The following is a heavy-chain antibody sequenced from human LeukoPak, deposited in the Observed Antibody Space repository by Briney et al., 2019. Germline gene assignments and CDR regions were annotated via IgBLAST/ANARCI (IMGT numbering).Heavy chain of an antibody. J-gene: IGHJ4*02. Sequence: GGSLRLSCAASGFTFNSYAIHWVRQAPGKGLEWAAVISYDGSNKYYADSVKGRFTISRDNSKNTLYLQLNSLRPEDTAVYYCARDQLAYSGYDTLFDYWGRGTLVTVSS. D-gene: IGHD5-12*01. CDR1: GFTFNSYA. CDR2: ISYDGSNK. CDR3: ARDQLAYSGYDTLFDY. V-gene: IGHV3-30*04.